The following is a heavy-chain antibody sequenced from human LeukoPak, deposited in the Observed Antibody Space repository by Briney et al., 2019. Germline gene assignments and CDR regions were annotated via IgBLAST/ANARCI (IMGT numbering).Heavy chain of an antibody. CDR3: ARGPVLRFLEWPPPRNNWFDP. CDR1: GGSFSGYY. Sequence: PSETLSLTCAVYGGSFSGYYWSWIRQPPGKGLEWIGEINHSGSTNYNPSLKSRVTISVDTSKNQFSLKLSSVTAADTAVYYCARGPVLRFLEWPPPRNNWFDPWGQRTLVTVSS. J-gene: IGHJ5*02. CDR2: INHSGST. V-gene: IGHV4-34*01. D-gene: IGHD3-3*01.